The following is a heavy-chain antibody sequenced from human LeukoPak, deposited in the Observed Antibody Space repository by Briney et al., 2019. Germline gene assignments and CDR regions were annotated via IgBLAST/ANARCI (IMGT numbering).Heavy chain of an antibody. CDR1: GYTFTSYY. CDR2: INPSGGSA. Sequence: GASVKVSCKASGYTFTSYYMHWVRQAPGQGLEWMGIINPSGGSASYAQKFQGRVTMTRDTSTSTVYMELSSLRSEDTAVYYCARDGVGYCSGGSCYHPPYDYWGQGTLVTVSS. CDR3: ARDGVGYCSGGSCYHPPYDY. D-gene: IGHD2-15*01. V-gene: IGHV1-46*01. J-gene: IGHJ4*02.